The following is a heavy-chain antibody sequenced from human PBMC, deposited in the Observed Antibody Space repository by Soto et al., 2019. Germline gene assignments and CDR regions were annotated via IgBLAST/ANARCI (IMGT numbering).Heavy chain of an antibody. J-gene: IGHJ4*02. D-gene: IGHD6-19*01. CDR3: ARDAYISGYYQFDY. CDR2: IHFDGSTT. Sequence: EVQLVESGGGLVQPGGSLRLSCAASGFTFSSYWMHWVRQVPGKGLVWASRIHFDGSTTHYADSVKGRFTISRDNAKNTLSLQMNSLRAEDTAVYYCARDAYISGYYQFDYWGQGTLVTVSS. CDR1: GFTFSSYW. V-gene: IGHV3-74*01.